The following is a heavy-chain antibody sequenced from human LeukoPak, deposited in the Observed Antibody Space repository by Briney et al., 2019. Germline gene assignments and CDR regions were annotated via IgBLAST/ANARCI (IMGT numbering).Heavy chain of an antibody. CDR2: INPSGGST. D-gene: IGHD6-19*01. Sequence: ASVKVSCEASGYTFTSYYMHWVRRAPRQGLEWMGIINPSGGSTSYAQKFQGRVTMTRDTSTSTVYMELSSLRSEDTAVYYCARGIAVAGPRLINCFDPCGQGTLVTVSS. V-gene: IGHV1-46*01. J-gene: IGHJ5*02. CDR1: GYTFTSYY. CDR3: ARGIAVAGPRLINCFDP.